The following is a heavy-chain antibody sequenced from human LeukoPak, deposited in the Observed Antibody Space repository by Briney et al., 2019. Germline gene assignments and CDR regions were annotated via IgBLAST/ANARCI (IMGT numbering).Heavy chain of an antibody. CDR3: ARIRLYYDSSGRGYYFDY. V-gene: IGHV1-69*13. Sequence: ASVKVSCKASGGTFSSYAISWVRQAPGQGLEWMGGNIPISATAVYAQKFQGRVTITADESTSTAYMDLSSLGSEDTAVYYCARIRLYYDSSGRGYYFDYWGQGTLVTVSS. J-gene: IGHJ4*02. D-gene: IGHD3-22*01. CDR1: GGTFSSYA. CDR2: NIPISATA.